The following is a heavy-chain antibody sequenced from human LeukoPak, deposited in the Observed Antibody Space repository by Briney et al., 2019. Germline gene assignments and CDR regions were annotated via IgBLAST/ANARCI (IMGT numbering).Heavy chain of an antibody. Sequence: ASVKVSCKASGYIFSSYRISWVRQAPGQGLEWMGWISGYNGDTNYAQKLKGRVTMTTDTSTSTAYMELRSLRSDDTAVYYCARFQDSDKLRYYYQYGMDVWGQGITVTVSS. CDR1: GYIFSSYR. D-gene: IGHD1-26*01. CDR2: ISGYNGDT. V-gene: IGHV1-18*01. J-gene: IGHJ6*02. CDR3: ARFQDSDKLRYYYQYGMDV.